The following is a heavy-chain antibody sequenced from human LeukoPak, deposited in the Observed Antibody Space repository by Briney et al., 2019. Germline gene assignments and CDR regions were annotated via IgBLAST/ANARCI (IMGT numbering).Heavy chain of an antibody. J-gene: IGHJ3*02. CDR1: GYTFTGYY. CDR3: ARGGPYYYDSSGDAFDI. D-gene: IGHD3-22*01. V-gene: IGHV1-2*02. Sequence: GASVKVSCKASGYTFTGYYMHWVRQAPGQGLEWMGWINPNSGGTNYAQKFQGRVTMTRDTSISTAYMELSRLRSDDTAVYYCARGGPYYYDSSGDAFDIWGQGTMVTVSS. CDR2: INPNSGGT.